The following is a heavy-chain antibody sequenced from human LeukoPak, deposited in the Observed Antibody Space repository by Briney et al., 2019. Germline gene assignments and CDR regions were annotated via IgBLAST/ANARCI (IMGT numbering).Heavy chain of an antibody. CDR3: AREYNSSLSSPASDP. Sequence: SEALSLTYTVSGVSINSTRYYWGWIRQPPGRGLEWFGSIYYSGSTYYNPSLKSRVTISGDTPKNQFSLKLSSVTAADTAVFSCAREYNSSLSSPASDPWGRGTLVTVSS. CDR2: IYYSGST. CDR1: GVSINSTRYY. D-gene: IGHD6-6*01. J-gene: IGHJ2*01. V-gene: IGHV4-39*02.